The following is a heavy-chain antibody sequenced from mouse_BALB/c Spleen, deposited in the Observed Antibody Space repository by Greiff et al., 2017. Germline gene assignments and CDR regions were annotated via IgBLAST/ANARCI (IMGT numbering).Heavy chain of an antibody. D-gene: IGHD1-1*01. Sequence: EVKLVESGGGLVKPGGSLKLSCAASGFTFSSYAMSWVRQTPEKRLEWVASISSGGSTYYPDSVKGRFTISRDNARNILYLQMSSLRSEDTAMYYCARGDYYGRYWYFDVWGAGTTVTVSS. CDR1: GFTFSSYA. CDR2: ISSGGST. V-gene: IGHV5-6-5*01. CDR3: ARGDYYGRYWYFDV. J-gene: IGHJ1*01.